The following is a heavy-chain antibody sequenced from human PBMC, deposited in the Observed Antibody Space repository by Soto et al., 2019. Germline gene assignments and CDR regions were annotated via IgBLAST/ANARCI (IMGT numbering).Heavy chain of an antibody. J-gene: IGHJ4*02. Sequence: SSVKVSCKASGYSFTGYYVHWVRQAPGQGLEWMGWVKPSTGGTDYAQKFQGRITMTRDTSSSTAYMEVSSLRTDDTAVYYCARDLYGSGWYYFHFWGQGTMVSVS. CDR2: VKPSTGGT. V-gene: IGHV1-2*02. CDR3: ARDLYGSGWYYFHF. D-gene: IGHD6-13*01. CDR1: GYSFTGYY.